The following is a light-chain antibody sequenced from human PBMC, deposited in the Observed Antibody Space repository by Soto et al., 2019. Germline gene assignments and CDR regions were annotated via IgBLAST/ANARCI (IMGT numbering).Light chain of an antibody. CDR3: HQYGGSART. J-gene: IGKJ1*01. Sequence: EIVLTQSPGTLSLSPGEGATLSCRASQSISSNFLAWYQQKRGQAPRLFIHGASNRATGIPDRFSGSGSGSDFTLTIPRLEPEDFAVYYCHQYGGSARTFGQGTKVEVK. V-gene: IGKV3-20*01. CDR2: GAS. CDR1: QSISSNF.